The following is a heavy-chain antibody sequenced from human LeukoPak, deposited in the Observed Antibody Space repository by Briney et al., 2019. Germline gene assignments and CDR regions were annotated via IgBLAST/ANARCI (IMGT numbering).Heavy chain of an antibody. CDR2: IKSKTDGGAT. D-gene: IGHD1-14*01. V-gene: IGHV3-15*01. J-gene: IGHJ4*02. CDR1: GFPFSQAW. Sequence: GGSLRLSCAASGFPFSQAWMSWVRQVPGKGLECVGRIKSKTDGGATDYPAPVSGRFTISRDDSINTVYLQLRSLKTEDTAVSLCSIDRGITTKLLFDSWGQGTPVTVSS. CDR3: SIDRGITTKLLFDS.